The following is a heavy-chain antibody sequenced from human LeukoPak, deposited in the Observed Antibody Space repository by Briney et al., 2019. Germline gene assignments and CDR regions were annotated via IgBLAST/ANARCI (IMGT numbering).Heavy chain of an antibody. CDR1: GFTFSSYW. D-gene: IGHD3-22*01. Sequence: GGSLRLSCAASGFTFSSYWMHWVRQAPGKGLVWVSRINSDGSSTSYADSVRGRFSISRDNAKNTLYLQMNSLRAEDTAVYYCAKDYYDSSHYYYYMDAWGKGTTVTISS. CDR2: INSDGSST. V-gene: IGHV3-74*01. J-gene: IGHJ6*03. CDR3: AKDYYDSSHYYYYMDA.